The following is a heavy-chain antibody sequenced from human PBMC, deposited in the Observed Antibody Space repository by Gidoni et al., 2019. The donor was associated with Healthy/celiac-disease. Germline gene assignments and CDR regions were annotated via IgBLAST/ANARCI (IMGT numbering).Heavy chain of an antibody. V-gene: IGHV3-30-3*01. J-gene: IGHJ4*02. Sequence: QVQLVESGGGVVQHGRSLRLSCAASGFTFSSSAMNWVRQAPGKGLEWVAVISYDGSNKYYADSVKGRFTISRDKSKNTLYLQMNSLRAEDTAVYYCARDYGITMIVVVISYYFDYWGQGTLVTVSS. CDR3: ARDYGITMIVVVISYYFDY. CDR2: ISYDGSNK. CDR1: GFTFSSSA. D-gene: IGHD3-22*01.